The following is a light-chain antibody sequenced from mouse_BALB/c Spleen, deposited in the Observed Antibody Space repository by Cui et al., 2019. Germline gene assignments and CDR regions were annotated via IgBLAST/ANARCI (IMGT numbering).Light chain of an antibody. Sequence: DIQMTQSPASLAASVGEPVTITCRASENIYYSLAWYQQKQVKSPQLLIYNANSLEDGVPSRFSGSGSGTQYSMKINSMQPEDTATYFCKQAYDVPYTFGGGTKLEIK. CDR3: KQAYDVPYT. V-gene: IGKV12-38*01. CDR1: ENIYYS. CDR2: NAN. J-gene: IGKJ2*01.